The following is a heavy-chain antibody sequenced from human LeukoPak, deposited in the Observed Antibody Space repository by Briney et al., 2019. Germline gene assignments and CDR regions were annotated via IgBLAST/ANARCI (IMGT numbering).Heavy chain of an antibody. Sequence: PSETLSLTCAVYGGSFSGYYWSWNRQPPGKGLEWIGEINHSGSTNYNPSLKSRVTISVDTSKNQFSLKLSSVTAADTAVYYCARAPKYYDFWSGYQLMGSDWFDPWGQGTLVTVSS. CDR3: ARAPKYYDFWSGYQLMGSDWFDP. CDR1: GGSFSGYY. CDR2: INHSGST. J-gene: IGHJ5*02. V-gene: IGHV4-34*01. D-gene: IGHD3-3*01.